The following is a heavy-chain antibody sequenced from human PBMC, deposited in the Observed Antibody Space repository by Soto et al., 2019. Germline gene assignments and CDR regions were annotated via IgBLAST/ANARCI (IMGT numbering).Heavy chain of an antibody. Sequence: QVQLVQSGAEVKKPGASVKVSCKASGYTFTSYGISWVRQAPGQGLEWMGWISAYNGNTNYAQKLQGRVTMTTDTXXXXXXXXXXSXRSDDTAVYYCATGANTGGYYWGQGTLVTVSS. CDR3: ATGANTGGYY. J-gene: IGHJ4*02. CDR2: ISAYNGNT. D-gene: IGHD7-27*01. CDR1: GYTFTSYG. V-gene: IGHV1-18*01.